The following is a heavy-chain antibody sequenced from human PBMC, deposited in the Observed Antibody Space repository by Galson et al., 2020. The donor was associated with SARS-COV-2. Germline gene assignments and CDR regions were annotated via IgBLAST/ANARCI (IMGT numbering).Heavy chain of an antibody. CDR2: INHRGST. V-gene: IGHV4-34*01. Sequence: SETLSLTFAVYGGSFRNYYWTWIRQSPEKGLEWLGEINHRGSTTYNPSLKSRVAISVDASKNQFSLSLSSVTAADTAVYYCARGAAERRIIVVVPYYYSYMDVWGSGTTVTVAS. J-gene: IGHJ6*03. CDR3: ARGAAERRIIVVVPYYYSYMDV. CDR1: GGSFRNYY. D-gene: IGHD2-15*01.